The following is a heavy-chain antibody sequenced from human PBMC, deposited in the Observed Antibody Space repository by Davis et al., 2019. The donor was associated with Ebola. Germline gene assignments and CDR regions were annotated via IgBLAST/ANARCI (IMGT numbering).Heavy chain of an antibody. Sequence: GESLKISCAASGFTFSSYGMHWVRQAPGKGLEWVAIISYDGSKKYYADSVKGRFTISRDNSKNTLYLQMNSLRAEDTAVYYCAKDHIPVGGNYYYGMDVWGQGTTVTVSS. V-gene: IGHV3-30*18. J-gene: IGHJ6*02. CDR1: GFTFSSYG. D-gene: IGHD6-19*01. CDR2: ISYDGSKK. CDR3: AKDHIPVGGNYYYGMDV.